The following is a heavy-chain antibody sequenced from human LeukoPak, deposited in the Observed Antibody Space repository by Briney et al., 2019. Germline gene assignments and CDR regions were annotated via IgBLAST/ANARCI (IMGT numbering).Heavy chain of an antibody. CDR1: GFTFSSYG. V-gene: IGHV3-30*02. CDR2: IRYDGSNK. Sequence: PGGSLRLSCAASGFTFSSYGMHWVRQAPGKGLEWVAFIRYDGSNKYYADSVKGRFTISRDNSKNTLYLQMNSLRAEDTAVYYCAKEFRATYNWNDGSDYWGQGTLVTVSS. CDR3: AKEFRATYNWNDGSDY. J-gene: IGHJ4*02. D-gene: IGHD1-1*01.